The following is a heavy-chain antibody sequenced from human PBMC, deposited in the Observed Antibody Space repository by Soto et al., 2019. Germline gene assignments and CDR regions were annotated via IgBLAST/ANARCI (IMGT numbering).Heavy chain of an antibody. CDR2: ISYYGSNK. V-gene: IGHV3-30*18. J-gene: IGHJ3*02. D-gene: IGHD3-22*01. CDR3: AKSYSSGYYYYAFDI. CDR1: GFTFSSYR. Sequence: GGSLRLSCAASGFTFSSYRRPWVRQAPGKGLEWVAFISYYGSNKYYADCVKGRFTISRDNSKNTLYLQMNSLRAEDTAVYYCAKSYSSGYYYYAFDIWGQGTMVTVSS.